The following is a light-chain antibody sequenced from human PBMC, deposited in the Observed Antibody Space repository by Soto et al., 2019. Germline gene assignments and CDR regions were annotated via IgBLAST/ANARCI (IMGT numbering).Light chain of an antibody. CDR2: EVS. CDR1: SSDVGSYNR. J-gene: IGLJ2*01. V-gene: IGLV2-18*02. CDR3: SSYTRSSTLV. Sequence: QSALTQPPSVSGSPGQSVTISCTGTSSDVGSYNRVSWYQQPPGTAPKLMIYEVSNRPSGVPDRFSGSKSGNTASLTISGLQAEDEAAYYCSSYTRSSTLVFGGGTKLNFL.